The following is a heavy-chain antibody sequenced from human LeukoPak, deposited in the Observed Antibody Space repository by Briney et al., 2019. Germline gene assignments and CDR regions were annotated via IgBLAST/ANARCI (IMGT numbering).Heavy chain of an antibody. Sequence: GASVKVSCKVSGYTLTELSMHWVRQAPGKGLEGMGGLDPEDGETIYAQKFQGRVTMTEDTSTDTAYMELSSLRSEDTAVYYCATIALFRYCSSTSCYKGGNWFDPWGQGTLVTVSS. D-gene: IGHD2-2*02. V-gene: IGHV1-24*01. J-gene: IGHJ5*02. CDR1: GYTLTELS. CDR3: ATIALFRYCSSTSCYKGGNWFDP. CDR2: LDPEDGET.